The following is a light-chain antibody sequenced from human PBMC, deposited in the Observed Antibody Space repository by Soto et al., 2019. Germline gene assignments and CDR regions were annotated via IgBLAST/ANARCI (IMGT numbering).Light chain of an antibody. Sequence: EVVMTQSPASLSVSPGERVTLSCRANQNIRSSLAWYQQRPGQPPRLLIFGASTRASGVPDRFSGSESGTDFTLTINRLQPEDFAVYYCQQYVSSPRPFGQGTKVAIK. CDR3: QQYVSSPRP. CDR1: QNIRSS. J-gene: IGKJ1*01. V-gene: IGKV3D-15*01. CDR2: GAS.